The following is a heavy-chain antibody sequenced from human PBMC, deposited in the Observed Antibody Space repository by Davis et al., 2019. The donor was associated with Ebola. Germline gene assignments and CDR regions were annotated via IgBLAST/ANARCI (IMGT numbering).Heavy chain of an antibody. CDR1: GGSISSYY. V-gene: IGHV4-59*05. CDR2: IYYSGIT. CDR3: AKDAPYSGTTPDY. D-gene: IGHD1-26*01. Sequence: SETLSLTCTVSGGSISSYYWSWIRQPPRKGLEWIGSIYYSGITYYNPSLKSRVTISVDTSKNQFSLKLRSVTAADTAVYYCAKDAPYSGTTPDYWGQGTLVTVSS. J-gene: IGHJ4*02.